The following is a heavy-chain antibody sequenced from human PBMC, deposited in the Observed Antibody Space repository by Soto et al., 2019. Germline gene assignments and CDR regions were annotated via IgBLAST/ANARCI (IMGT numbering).Heavy chain of an antibody. D-gene: IGHD3-16*02. J-gene: IGHJ4*02. CDR3: AKKDYFTSWNYHFDS. V-gene: IGHV1-3*01. Sequence: QVLLVQSGAEVERPGASVKVSCKASGYIFTNYPIHWVRQAPGQRLEWMGWINPVNGDTGHSQKFQGRLTITRDTSATTAYMELSSLTSEDTAVYYCAKKDYFTSWNYHFDSWGQGTLVTVSS. CDR2: INPVNGDT. CDR1: GYIFTNYP.